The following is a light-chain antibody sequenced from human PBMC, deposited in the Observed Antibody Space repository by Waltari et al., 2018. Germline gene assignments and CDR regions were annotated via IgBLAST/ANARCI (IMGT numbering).Light chain of an antibody. CDR2: TAS. Sequence: DIQLTQSPSFLSASVGDRVTITCRSSQGISSYLAWYQQKAGKAPNLLIHTASTLQGGVPSRFSGSGSGTDFTLTISSLQPEDFATYYCQQRNSYPITFGQGTRLEIK. CDR3: QQRNSYPIT. V-gene: IGKV1-9*01. J-gene: IGKJ5*01. CDR1: QGISSY.